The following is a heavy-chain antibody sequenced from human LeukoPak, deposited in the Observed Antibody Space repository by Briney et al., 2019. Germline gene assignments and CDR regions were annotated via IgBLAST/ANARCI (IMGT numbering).Heavy chain of an antibody. V-gene: IGHV4-34*01. CDR2: INHSGST. J-gene: IGHJ6*02. D-gene: IGHD6-19*01. CDR3: ARGPHKYRPVAGPSMDV. CDR1: GGSFSGYY. Sequence: LETLSLTCAVYGGSFSGYYWSWIRQPPGKGLEWIGEINHSGSTNYNPSLKSRVTISVDTSKNQFSLKLSSVTAADTAVYYCARGPHKYRPVAGPSMDVWGQGTTVTVSS.